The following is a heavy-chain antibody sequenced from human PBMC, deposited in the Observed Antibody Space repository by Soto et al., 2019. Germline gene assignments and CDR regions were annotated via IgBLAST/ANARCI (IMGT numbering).Heavy chain of an antibody. CDR2: ISGSGFKK. D-gene: IGHD1-26*01. CDR3: AKNQGVELVPLATVDWFDP. J-gene: IGHJ5*02. Sequence: GGSLRLSCAASGFIFQNFGMSWVRQAPGKGLEWISSISGSGFKKYYADSVKGRFTISRDNSKSTVYLELNNLSAEDTAVYHCAKNQGVELVPLATVDWFDPWGQGSVVTVSS. CDR1: GFIFQNFG. V-gene: IGHV3-23*01.